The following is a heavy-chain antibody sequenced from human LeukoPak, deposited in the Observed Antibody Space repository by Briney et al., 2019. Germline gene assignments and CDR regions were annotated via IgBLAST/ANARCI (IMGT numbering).Heavy chain of an antibody. CDR2: IYYSGSI. Sequence: SETLSLTCTVSGGSISYYYWSWIRQPPGKELEWIGYIYYSGSINYNPSLKSRVTISVDTSKNQFSLNLSSVTTADTAVYYCARVSCSSTSCPRRDALDVWGQGTMVTVSS. V-gene: IGHV4-59*01. D-gene: IGHD2-2*01. CDR3: ARVSCSSTSCPRRDALDV. J-gene: IGHJ3*01. CDR1: GGSISYYY.